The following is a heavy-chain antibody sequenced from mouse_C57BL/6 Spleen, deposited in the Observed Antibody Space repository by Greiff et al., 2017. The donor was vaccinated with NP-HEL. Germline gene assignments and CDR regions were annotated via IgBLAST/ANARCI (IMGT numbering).Heavy chain of an antibody. CDR3: TRGGIYDGSIDYAMDY. CDR2: ISSGGDYI. J-gene: IGHJ4*01. V-gene: IGHV5-9-1*02. D-gene: IGHD2-3*01. Sequence: EVHLVESGEGLVKPGGSLKLSCAASGFTFSSYAMSWVRQTPEKRLEWVAYISSGGDYIYYADTAKGRFTISRDNARNTLYLQISSLKSEETAMYYCTRGGIYDGSIDYAMDYWGQGTSVTVSS. CDR1: GFTFSSYA.